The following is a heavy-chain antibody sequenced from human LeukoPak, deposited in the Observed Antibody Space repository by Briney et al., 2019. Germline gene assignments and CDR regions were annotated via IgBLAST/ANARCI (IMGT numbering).Heavy chain of an antibody. CDR1: GSTLAESY. V-gene: IGHV1-24*01. J-gene: IGHJ4*02. D-gene: IGHD3-9*01. CDR2: FDPEDGET. Sequence: ASVKVSCKVFGSTLAESYIHWLRQAPGKGLGWMGGFDPEDGETIYAQKFQGRVTMTEDTSTDTAYMELSSLRSEDTAVYYCATVGADILASFGLDYWGQGTLVTVSS. CDR3: ATVGADILASFGLDY.